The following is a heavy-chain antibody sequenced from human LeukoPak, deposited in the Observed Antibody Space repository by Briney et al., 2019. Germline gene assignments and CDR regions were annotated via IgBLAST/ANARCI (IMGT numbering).Heavy chain of an antibody. Sequence: PSETLSLTCTVSGGSISSSSYYWGWIRQPPGKGLEWIGSIYYSGSTYYNPSLKSRVTISIDRSKNQFSLKLSSVTAADTAVYYCARVGIAAVGSPWLGYFDLWGRGTLVTVSA. V-gene: IGHV4-39*07. CDR2: IYYSGST. J-gene: IGHJ2*01. D-gene: IGHD6-13*01. CDR3: ARVGIAAVGSPWLGYFDL. CDR1: GGSISSSSYY.